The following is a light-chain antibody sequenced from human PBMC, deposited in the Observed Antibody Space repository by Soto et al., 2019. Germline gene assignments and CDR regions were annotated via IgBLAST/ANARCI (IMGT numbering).Light chain of an antibody. CDR1: SSDVGGYKY. J-gene: IGLJ2*01. V-gene: IGLV2-11*01. Sequence: QSVLTQPRSVSGSPGQSVTISCTGTSSDVGGYKYVSWYQQHPGKAPKLMIYDVNKRPSGVPDRFSGSKSGNTASLTISGLQAEDEADYYCCSYAGSYTLVFGGGTKLTVL. CDR2: DVN. CDR3: CSYAGSYTLV.